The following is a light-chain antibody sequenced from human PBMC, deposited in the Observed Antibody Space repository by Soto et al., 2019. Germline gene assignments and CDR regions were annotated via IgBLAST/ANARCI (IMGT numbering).Light chain of an antibody. CDR3: SSYTSSSILYV. CDR1: SSDVGGYNY. V-gene: IGLV2-14*01. Sequence: QSALTQPASVSGSPGQSITISCTGTSSDVGGYNYVSWYQQQPGKAPKLMIYDVSNRPSGVSNRFSGSKSGNTASLTISGLKAEDEADYYCSSYTSSSILYVFVTGTKVTVL. J-gene: IGLJ1*01. CDR2: DVS.